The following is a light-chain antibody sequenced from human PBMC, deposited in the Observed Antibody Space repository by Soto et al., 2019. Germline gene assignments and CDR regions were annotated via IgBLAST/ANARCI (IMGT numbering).Light chain of an antibody. Sequence: QSALTQPASVSGSPGQSVTISCTGASSDVGAYNFVSWYQQHPGEVPKLMIYEVSKRPSGISSRFSGSKSGNTASLTISGLQAEDEADYYCSSFTSSSKWVFGGGTKLTVL. CDR2: EVS. CDR3: SSFTSSSKWV. V-gene: IGLV2-14*01. J-gene: IGLJ3*02. CDR1: SSDVGAYNF.